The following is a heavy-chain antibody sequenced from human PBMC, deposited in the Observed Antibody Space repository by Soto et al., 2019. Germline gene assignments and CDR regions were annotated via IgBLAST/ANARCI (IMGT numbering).Heavy chain of an antibody. CDR2: IYHSGST. D-gene: IGHD2-2*01. CDR3: ARVDCSSTSCYFIRDGWFDP. Sequence: QVQLQESGPGLVKPSGTLSLTCAVSSGSISSSNWWSWVRQPPGKGLEWIGEIYHSGSTNYNPSLTSRVTISVDKSKNQFSLKLSSVTAADTAVYYCARVDCSSTSCYFIRDGWFDPWGQGTLVTVSS. J-gene: IGHJ5*02. V-gene: IGHV4-4*02. CDR1: SGSISSSNW.